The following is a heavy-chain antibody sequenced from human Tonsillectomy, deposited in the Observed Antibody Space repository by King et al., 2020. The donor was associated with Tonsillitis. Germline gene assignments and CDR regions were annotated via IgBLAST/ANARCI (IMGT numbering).Heavy chain of an antibody. CDR1: GFTFSSYA. CDR3: ARAKYYDFWSGSQYYYGMDV. D-gene: IGHD3-3*01. V-gene: IGHV3-30-3*01. Sequence: VQLVESGGGVVQPGRSLRLSCAASGFTFSSYAMHWVRQAPGKGLEWVAVISYDGSNKYYADSVKGRFTISRDNPKNTLYVQMNSLRAEDTAVYYCARAKYYDFWSGSQYYYGMDVWGQGTTVTVSS. J-gene: IGHJ6*02. CDR2: ISYDGSNK.